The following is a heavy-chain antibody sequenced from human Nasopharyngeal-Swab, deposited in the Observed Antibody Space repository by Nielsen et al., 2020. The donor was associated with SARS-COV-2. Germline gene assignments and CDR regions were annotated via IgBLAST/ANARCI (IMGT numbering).Heavy chain of an antibody. CDR3: ARDLSIAAASI. D-gene: IGHD6-13*01. Sequence: VRQAAGKGLEWVAVISHDGSNKYYADPVKGRFTISRDNSKNTLFLQMNSLRAEDTAVYYCARDLSIAAASIWGQGTLVTVSS. J-gene: IGHJ4*02. V-gene: IGHV3-30*03. CDR2: ISHDGSNK.